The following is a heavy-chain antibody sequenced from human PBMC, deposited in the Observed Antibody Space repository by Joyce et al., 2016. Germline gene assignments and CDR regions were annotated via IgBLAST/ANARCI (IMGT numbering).Heavy chain of an antibody. CDR2: INAGNGNT. J-gene: IGHJ4*02. D-gene: IGHD3-10*01. CDR3: ARGSSALTYFDF. Sequence: QVQLVQSGAEVKKPGASVKVSCKASGYTFTGHTIHWVRQAPGKSLEWMGWINAGNGNTRFSQKFQGRVTVSRDTSANTADMEVSSLRSEDTAVYYCARGSSALTYFDFWGQGTLVTVSS. V-gene: IGHV1-3*01. CDR1: GYTFTGHT.